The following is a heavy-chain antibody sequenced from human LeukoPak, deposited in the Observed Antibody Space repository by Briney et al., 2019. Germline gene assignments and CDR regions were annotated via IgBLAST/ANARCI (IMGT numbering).Heavy chain of an antibody. CDR2: INGDGRST. Sequence: GGSLRLSCAASGVTFSNYWMHWVRQAPGKGLVWVSRINGDGRSTHYADSVQGRFTISRDNVKNTVYLQMNSLRAEDTAVYYCATVVTDTPVDYWGQGTLATVSS. D-gene: IGHD2-15*01. CDR3: ATVVTDTPVDY. CDR1: GVTFSNYW. J-gene: IGHJ4*02. V-gene: IGHV3-74*01.